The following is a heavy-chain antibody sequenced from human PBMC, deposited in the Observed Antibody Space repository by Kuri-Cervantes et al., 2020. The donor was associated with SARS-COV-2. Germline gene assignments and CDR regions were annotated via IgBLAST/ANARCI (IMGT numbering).Heavy chain of an antibody. CDR2: IIPIFGTA. J-gene: IGHJ2*01. V-gene: IGHV1-69*05. CDR3: ARGLNDFWSGYYSSWYFDL. D-gene: IGHD3-3*01. CDR1: GGTFSSYA. Sequence: SVKVSCKASGGTFSSYAISWVRQAPGQGLEWMGGIIPIFGTANYAQKFQGRVTITTDESTSTAYMELSSLRSDDTAVYHCARGLNDFWSGYYSSWYFDLWGRGTLVTVSS.